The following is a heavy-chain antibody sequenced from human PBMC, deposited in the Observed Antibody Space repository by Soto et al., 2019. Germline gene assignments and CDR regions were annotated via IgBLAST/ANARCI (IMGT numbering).Heavy chain of an antibody. J-gene: IGHJ4*02. V-gene: IGHV3-21*04. CDR2: ISSSSYI. CDR3: AKEGYSYGPIYY. D-gene: IGHD5-18*01. Sequence: GGSLRPSCAASGFTFSSYSMNWVRQAPGKGLEWVSSISSSSYIYYADSVKGRFTISRDNSKNTLYLQMNSLRAEDTAVYYCAKEGYSYGPIYYWGQGPLVTVS. CDR1: GFTFSSYS.